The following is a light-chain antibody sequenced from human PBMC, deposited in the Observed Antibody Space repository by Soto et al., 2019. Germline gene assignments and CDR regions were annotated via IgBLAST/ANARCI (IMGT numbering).Light chain of an antibody. V-gene: IGKV1-39*01. CDR2: ATS. Sequence: DIQMTQFPSSLSASMGDRVTITCRASQSISSYLNWFQQKPGKAPRLLIYATSSMQTGVPSRFSGSGSGTDFTLTISSLQPEDFATYSRQQTHSTPITFGQGTRLEIK. J-gene: IGKJ5*01. CDR1: QSISSY. CDR3: QQTHSTPIT.